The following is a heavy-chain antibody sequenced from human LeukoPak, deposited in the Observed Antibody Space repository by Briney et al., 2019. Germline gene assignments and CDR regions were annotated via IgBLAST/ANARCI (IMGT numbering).Heavy chain of an antibody. V-gene: IGHV4-59*12. CDR1: GDSISGDY. CDR3: AREATAVADLYNWFDP. J-gene: IGHJ5*02. D-gene: IGHD6-19*01. Sequence: PSETLSLTCTVSGDSISGDYWSWIRQPPGKGLEWIAYIYYSGGTNYNPSLKSRVTISVDTSKNQFSLKLSSVTPEDTAVYYCAREATAVADLYNWFDPWGQGTLVTVSS. CDR2: IYYSGGT.